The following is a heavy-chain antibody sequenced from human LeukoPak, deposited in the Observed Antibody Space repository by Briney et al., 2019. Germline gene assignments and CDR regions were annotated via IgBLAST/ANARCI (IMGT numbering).Heavy chain of an antibody. Sequence: GGSLRLSCAASGFTFSSYAMSWVRQAPGKGLEWVSGISGSGGSTYYADSVKGRFTISRDNSKNTLYLQMNSLRAEDTAVYYCARDHMIGLIYYYMDVWGKGTTVTVSS. J-gene: IGHJ6*03. CDR2: ISGSGGST. V-gene: IGHV3-23*01. CDR1: GFTFSSYA. CDR3: ARDHMIGLIYYYMDV. D-gene: IGHD2-21*01.